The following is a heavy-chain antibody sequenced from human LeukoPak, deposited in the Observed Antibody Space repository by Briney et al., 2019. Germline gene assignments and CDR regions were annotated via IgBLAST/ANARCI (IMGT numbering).Heavy chain of an antibody. CDR1: GGSISSNY. V-gene: IGHV4-59*01. J-gene: IGHJ4*02. D-gene: IGHD3-22*01. Sequence: SETLSLTCTVSGGSISSNYWSWIRQPPGKGLEWIGYIYNSRSTNYNPSLKSRVTMSVDTSKNQFSLKLSSVTAADTAVYYCARLARDSSGYDRFDYWGQGTLVTVSS. CDR3: ARLARDSSGYDRFDY. CDR2: IYNSRST.